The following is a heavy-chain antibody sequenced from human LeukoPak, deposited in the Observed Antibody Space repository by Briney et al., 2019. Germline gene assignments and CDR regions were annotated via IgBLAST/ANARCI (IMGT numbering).Heavy chain of an antibody. CDR3: ATDRGWRTSGYYLHYFEY. V-gene: IGHV3-7*01. CDR2: INHNGNVN. CDR1: GFTFSSYW. J-gene: IGHJ4*02. Sequence: GGSLRLSCAASGFTFSSYWMNWARQAPGKGLEWVASINHNGNVNYYVDSVKGRFTISRDNAKNSLYLQMSSLRAEDTAVYYCATDRGWRTSGYYLHYFEYWGQGTLVTFSS. D-gene: IGHD3-3*01.